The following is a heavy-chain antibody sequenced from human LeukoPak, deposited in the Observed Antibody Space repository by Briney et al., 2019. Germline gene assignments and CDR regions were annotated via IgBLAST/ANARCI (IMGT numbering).Heavy chain of an antibody. J-gene: IGHJ4*02. CDR3: ARQTRYNYGPAFDF. D-gene: IGHD5-18*01. CDR1: GDSISSYS. CDR2: IYNSGNT. Sequence: SETLSLTCTVSGDSISSYSWSWIRQPPGKGLEWIGDIYNSGNTNHNPSLKSRVTMSVSTSKNQFSLSLSSVTAADTAVYYCARQTRYNYGPAFDFWGQGALVTVSS. V-gene: IGHV4-59*08.